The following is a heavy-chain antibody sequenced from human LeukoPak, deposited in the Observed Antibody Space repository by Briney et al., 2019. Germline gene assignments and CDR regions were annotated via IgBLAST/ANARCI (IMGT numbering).Heavy chain of an antibody. D-gene: IGHD1-26*01. J-gene: IGHJ4*02. CDR3: ARDSGSYYFDH. V-gene: IGHV3-11*01. Sequence: PGGSLRLSCAVSGFTFSDFYMTWIRQAPGKGLEWVSHISSSGLTIYYADSVKGRFTISRDNGKNSVSLQMNSLRAEDTAVYYCARDSGSYYFDHWGQGTLVTVSS. CDR2: ISSSGLTI. CDR1: GFTFSDFY.